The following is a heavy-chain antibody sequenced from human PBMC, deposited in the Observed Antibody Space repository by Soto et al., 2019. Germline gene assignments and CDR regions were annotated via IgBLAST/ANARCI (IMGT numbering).Heavy chain of an antibody. V-gene: IGHV4-59*01. CDR1: GGSISKYY. Sequence: SETLSLTCTVSGGSISKYYWTWVRQSPEKGLEWIGYMYYNGNINYNPSLKSRVTISIDTSKNQFSLTLKSVTAADTAVYYWASGGNWFDPWGQGVLVTVSS. CDR2: MYYNGNI. D-gene: IGHD3-16*01. J-gene: IGHJ5*02. CDR3: ASGGNWFDP.